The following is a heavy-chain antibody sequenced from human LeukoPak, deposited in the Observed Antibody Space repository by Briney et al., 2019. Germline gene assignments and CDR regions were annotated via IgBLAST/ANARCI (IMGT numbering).Heavy chain of an antibody. CDR1: GYTSTSHI. V-gene: IGHV1-18*01. J-gene: IGHJ4*02. Sequence: ASVKVSCKASGYTSTSHIFNWVRQAPGQGLEWMGWINGYSGNTDYGQRLQGRVTMTTDTSTNTSYLELRSLRPDDTALYFCATTIAPTGVLYHDWGQGTLVTVSS. D-gene: IGHD6-13*01. CDR3: ATTIAPTGVLYHD. CDR2: INGYSGNT.